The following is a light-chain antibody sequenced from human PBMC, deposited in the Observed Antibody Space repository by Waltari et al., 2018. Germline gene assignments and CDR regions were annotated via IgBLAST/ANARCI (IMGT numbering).Light chain of an antibody. Sequence: DIQLTQSPSTLSASVGDRVTITCRASQSITIWLAWYQQKPGKAPKLLIYRASTLGRGVPSRFSGSGFGTEFCLTISSLQPDDFATYYCQHYDSSPMYTFGQGTKLAIK. CDR2: RAS. V-gene: IGKV1-5*03. CDR3: QHYDSSPMYT. CDR1: QSITIW. J-gene: IGKJ2*01.